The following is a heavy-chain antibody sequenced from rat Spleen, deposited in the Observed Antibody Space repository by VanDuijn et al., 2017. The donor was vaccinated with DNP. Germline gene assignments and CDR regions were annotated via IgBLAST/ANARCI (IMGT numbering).Heavy chain of an antibody. J-gene: IGHJ2*01. Sequence: EVQLVESGGGLVQPGRSLKLSCVVSGFIFNNYYMAWVRQAPKKGLEWVASITASGGGFSYRDSVKGRFTISRDNARSTLYLQMDSLRSEDTATYYCTTDFERGYWGQGVMVTVSS. CDR1: GFIFNNYY. CDR3: TTDFERGY. D-gene: IGHD1-11*01. V-gene: IGHV5-27*01. CDR2: ITASGGGF.